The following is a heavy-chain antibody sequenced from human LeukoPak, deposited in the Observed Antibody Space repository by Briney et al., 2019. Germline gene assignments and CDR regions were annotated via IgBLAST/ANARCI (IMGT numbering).Heavy chain of an antibody. Sequence: SETLSLTCTVSGGSISSSSYYWGWIRQPPGKGLEWIGNIYYSGSTYYNPSLKSRVTISVDTSKNQFSLKLSSVTAADTAVYYCARTSGIVVVKGDYWGQGTLVTVSS. D-gene: IGHD3-22*01. J-gene: IGHJ4*02. CDR2: IYYSGST. CDR3: ARTSGIVVVKGDY. CDR1: GGSISSSSYY. V-gene: IGHV4-39*07.